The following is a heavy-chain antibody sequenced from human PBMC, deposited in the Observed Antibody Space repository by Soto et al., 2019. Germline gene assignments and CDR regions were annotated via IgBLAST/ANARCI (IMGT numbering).Heavy chain of an antibody. CDR3: VRDDIGLGIVY. V-gene: IGHV3-74*01. Sequence: EVQLVESGGGLVQPGGSLRLSCAASGFTFSSYWMHWVRQAPGKGLVWVSHINSDGSSTTYADSVKGRFTISRDNAKNTLYLQMNSLRAEDTAVYYRVRDDIGLGIVYWGLGTLVTVSS. D-gene: IGHD1-26*01. CDR2: INSDGSST. CDR1: GFTFSSYW. J-gene: IGHJ4*02.